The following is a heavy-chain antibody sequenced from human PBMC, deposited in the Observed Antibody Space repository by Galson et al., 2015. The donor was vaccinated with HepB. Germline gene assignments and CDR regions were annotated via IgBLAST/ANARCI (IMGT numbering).Heavy chain of an antibody. CDR1: EYTFTSYY. CDR3: ARDMVRGVIISPPLLYV. V-gene: IGHV1-46*03. J-gene: IGHJ6*02. Sequence: SVKVSCKASEYTFTSYYMHWVRQAPGQGLEWMGIINPSGGSTSYAQKFQGRVTMTRDTSTSTVYMELSSLRSEDTAVYYCARDMVRGVIISPPLLYVWGQGTTVTVSS. CDR2: INPSGGST. D-gene: IGHD3-10*01.